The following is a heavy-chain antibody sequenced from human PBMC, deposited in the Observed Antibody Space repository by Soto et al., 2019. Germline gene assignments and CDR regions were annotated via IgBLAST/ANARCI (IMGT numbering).Heavy chain of an antibody. V-gene: IGHV3-21*01. CDR1: GFTFSSYS. CDR3: ASFYGSYDFWSGPKGLYYYYGMDV. CDR2: ISSSSSYI. Sequence: EVQLVESGGGLVKPGGSLRLSCAASGFTFSSYSMNWVRQAPGKGLEWVSSISSSSSYIYYADSVKGRFTISRDNAKNSLYLQMTSLRAEGTAVYYCASFYGSYDFWSGPKGLYYYYGMDVWGQGTTVTVSS. J-gene: IGHJ6*02. D-gene: IGHD3-3*01.